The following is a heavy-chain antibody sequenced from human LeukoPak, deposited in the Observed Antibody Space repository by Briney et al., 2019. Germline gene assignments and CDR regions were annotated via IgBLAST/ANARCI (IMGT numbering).Heavy chain of an antibody. CDR3: ARGPSHYDFWSGYYRPQYYYYGMDV. CDR2: IIPIFGTA. J-gene: IGHJ6*02. Sequence: SVKVSCKASGGTFSSYAISWVRQAPGQGLEWMGGIIPIFGTANYAQKFQGRVTITADESTSTAYMELSSLRSEDTAVYYCARGPSHYDFWSGYYRPQYYYYGMDVWGQGTTVTVSS. D-gene: IGHD3-3*01. CDR1: GGTFSSYA. V-gene: IGHV1-69*01.